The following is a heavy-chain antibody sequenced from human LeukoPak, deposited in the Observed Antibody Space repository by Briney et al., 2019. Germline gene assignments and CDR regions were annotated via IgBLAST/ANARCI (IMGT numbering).Heavy chain of an antibody. J-gene: IGHJ1*01. Sequence: GGSLRLSCAASGGTFSSYAISWVRQAPGQGLEWMGGIIPIFGTANYAQKFQGRVTITADESTSTAYMELSSLRSEDTAVYYCARDVHSEYFQHWGQGTLVTVSS. CDR1: GGTFSSYA. D-gene: IGHD3-10*02. CDR2: IIPIFGTA. CDR3: ARDVHSEYFQH. V-gene: IGHV1-69*01.